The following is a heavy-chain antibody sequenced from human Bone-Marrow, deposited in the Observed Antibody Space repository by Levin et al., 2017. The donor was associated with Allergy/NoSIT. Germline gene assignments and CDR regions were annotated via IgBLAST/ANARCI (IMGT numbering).Heavy chain of an antibody. CDR2: IYYSGST. CDR1: GGSISSSSYQ. CDR3: ARVLSAISATGPEY. J-gene: IGHJ4*02. D-gene: IGHD6-13*01. Sequence: SETLSLTCSVSGGSISSSSYQWGWIRQPPGTGLEWIGNIYYSGSTSYNPSLKNRVTISIDTSKNQLFLNLTSVTAAETAVYYCARVLSAISATGPEYLGQGILVTVSS. V-gene: IGHV4-39*07.